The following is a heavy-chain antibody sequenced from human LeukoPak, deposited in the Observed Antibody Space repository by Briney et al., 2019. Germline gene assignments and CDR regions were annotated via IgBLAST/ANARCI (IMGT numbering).Heavy chain of an antibody. J-gene: IGHJ6*03. CDR1: GGSISSYY. CDR2: IYYGGST. CDR3: ARIPSVRAPYYYYYMDV. Sequence: SETLSLTCTVSGGSISSYYWSWIRQPPGKGLEWIGYIYYGGSTNYNPSLKSRVTISVDTSKNQFSLKLSSVTAADTAVYYCARIPSVRAPYYYYYMDVWGKGTPVTVSS. V-gene: IGHV4-59*01.